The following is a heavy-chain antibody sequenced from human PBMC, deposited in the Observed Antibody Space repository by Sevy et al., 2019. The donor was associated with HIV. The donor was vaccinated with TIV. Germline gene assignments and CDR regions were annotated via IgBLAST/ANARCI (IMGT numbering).Heavy chain of an antibody. Sequence: GGSLRLSCAASGFTFSDYYMSWVRQAPGKGLEWVSYISSSGNSIYYADSVKGRFTVSRDNAKNSLYLQMNSLRGEDTAVYYCARAGGDWDIDYWRQGTLVTVSS. J-gene: IGHJ4*02. CDR2: ISSSGNSI. CDR1: GFTFSDYY. D-gene: IGHD2-21*02. CDR3: ARAGGDWDIDY. V-gene: IGHV3-11*01.